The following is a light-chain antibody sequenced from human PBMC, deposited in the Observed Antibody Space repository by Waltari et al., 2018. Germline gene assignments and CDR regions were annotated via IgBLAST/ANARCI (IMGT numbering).Light chain of an antibody. CDR2: AAS. CDR1: QGISSF. J-gene: IGKJ2*01. CDR3: QQSQGVPFT. V-gene: IGKV1-9*01. Sequence: QLTQSPSSLSASVGDRVTITCRASQGISSFLAWYQQKAGKAPKLLIYAASTLQSGVPSRFSGSGSGTDFTLTISSLQPEDFATYSCQQSQGVPFTFGQGTKVDIK.